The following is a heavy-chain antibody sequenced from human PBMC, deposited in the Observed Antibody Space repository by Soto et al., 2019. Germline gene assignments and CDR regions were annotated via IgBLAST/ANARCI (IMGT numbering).Heavy chain of an antibody. D-gene: IGHD6-13*01. CDR1: GYTFTNYD. V-gene: IGHV1-8*01. Sequence: QVQLVQSGAEVKKPGASVKVSCKASGYTFTNYDVNWVRQAAGQGLEWMGWMNPNSGNTDYAQKFRDRVAMTRNTSIDTAYMELRSLRSEDTAVYYCARVGYSTNYGMAVWGQGTTVTVSS. CDR2: MNPNSGNT. J-gene: IGHJ6*02. CDR3: ARVGYSTNYGMAV.